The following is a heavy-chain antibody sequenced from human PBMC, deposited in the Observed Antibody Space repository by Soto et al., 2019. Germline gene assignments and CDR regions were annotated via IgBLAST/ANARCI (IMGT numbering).Heavy chain of an antibody. V-gene: IGHV3-74*01. CDR2: IKTDGSAA. CDR3: VREAGVAADC. J-gene: IGHJ4*02. CDR1: GFTFDSHW. Sequence: VESGGVLVQPGGSLRLSCAASGFTFDSHWMHWVRQAPGDGLVWVSRIKTDGSAAAYADSVKGRFTISRDNTKNTLYLQMNSLRAEDTAVYFCVREAGVAADCWGQGTLVTVS. D-gene: IGHD3-3*01.